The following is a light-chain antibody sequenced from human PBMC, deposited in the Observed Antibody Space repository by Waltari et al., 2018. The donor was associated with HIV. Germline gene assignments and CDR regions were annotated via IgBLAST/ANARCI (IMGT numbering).Light chain of an antibody. CDR2: DGT. CDR3: CSYAGSYTSRV. CDR1: SSDVGGYNY. V-gene: IGLV2-11*01. J-gene: IGLJ2*01. Sequence: QSALTQPRSVSGSPGQSVTISCTGTSSDVGGYNYVSWYQQRPGKAPKLMIYDGTKRPSGVPDRFSGSKSGNTASLTISGLQAEDEADYYCCSYAGSYTSRVFGGGTKLTVL.